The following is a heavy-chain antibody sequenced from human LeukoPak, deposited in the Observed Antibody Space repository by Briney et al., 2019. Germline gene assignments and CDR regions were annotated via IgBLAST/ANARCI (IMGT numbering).Heavy chain of an antibody. J-gene: IGHJ4*02. CDR3: ARDRNPFVVVPAAIAFDY. Sequence: PGGSLRLSCAASGFTFDDYGMGWVRQAPGKGLEWVSGINWNGGSTGYADSVKGRFTISRDNAKNSLYLQMNSLRAEDTALYYCARDRNPFVVVPAAIAFDYWGQGTLVTVSS. CDR2: INWNGGST. CDR1: GFTFDDYG. D-gene: IGHD2-2*01. V-gene: IGHV3-20*04.